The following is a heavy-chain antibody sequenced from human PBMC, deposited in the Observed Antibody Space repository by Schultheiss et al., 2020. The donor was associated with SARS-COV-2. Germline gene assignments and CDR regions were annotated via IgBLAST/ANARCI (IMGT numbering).Heavy chain of an antibody. Sequence: SETLSLTCTVSGGSISSGDYYWSWIRQPPGKGLEWIGYIYYSGSTNYNPSLKSRVTISVDTSKNQFSLKLSSVTAADTAVYYCASPIAVGATDDYWGQGTLVTVSS. CDR1: GGSISSGDYY. J-gene: IGHJ4*02. CDR2: IYYSGST. CDR3: ASPIAVGATDDY. D-gene: IGHD1-26*01. V-gene: IGHV4-61*08.